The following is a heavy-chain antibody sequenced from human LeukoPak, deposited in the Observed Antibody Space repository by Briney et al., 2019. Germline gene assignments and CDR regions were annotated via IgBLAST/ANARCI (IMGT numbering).Heavy chain of an antibody. V-gene: IGHV3-30*02. CDR3: ACTRATVVASFDY. Sequence: GGSLRLSCAASGFTFSSFGMHWVRQAPGKGLEWVAFIRYDGSNKYYADSVKGRFTISRDNSKNTLYLQMNSLRAEDTAVYYCACTRATVVASFDYWGQGTLVTVSS. D-gene: IGHD4-23*01. J-gene: IGHJ4*02. CDR1: GFTFSSFG. CDR2: IRYDGSNK.